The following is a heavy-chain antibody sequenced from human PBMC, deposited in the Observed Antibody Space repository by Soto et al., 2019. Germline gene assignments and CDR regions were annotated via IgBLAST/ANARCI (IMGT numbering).Heavy chain of an antibody. CDR2: ISYDGSNK. CDR1: GFTFSSHA. J-gene: IGHJ4*02. V-gene: IGHV3-30-3*01. D-gene: IGHD6-13*01. CDR3: ARDQTGITTTGGGRIDY. Sequence: QVQLVESGGGAVQPGRSLRLSCAASGFTFSSHAMHWVRQAPGKGLECVAIISYDGSNKYYRDSVRGRLTISRDNSKNTIYLQMTSLRAEDTAVYYCARDQTGITTTGGGRIDYWGQGTLVTVSS.